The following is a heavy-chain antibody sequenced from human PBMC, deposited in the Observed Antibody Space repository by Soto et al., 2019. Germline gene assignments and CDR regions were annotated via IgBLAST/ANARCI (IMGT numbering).Heavy chain of an antibody. CDR2: IKSKTDGGTT. J-gene: IGHJ4*02. CDR1: GFTFSNAW. CDR3: TTKDIPVATDY. D-gene: IGHD2-15*01. Sequence: PGGSLRLSCAASGFTFSNAWMNWVRQAPGKGLEWVGRIKSKTDGGTTDHAAPVKGRFTISRDDSKNTLYLQMNSLKIEDTAVYYCTTKDIPVATDYWGQGTLVTVSS. V-gene: IGHV3-15*01.